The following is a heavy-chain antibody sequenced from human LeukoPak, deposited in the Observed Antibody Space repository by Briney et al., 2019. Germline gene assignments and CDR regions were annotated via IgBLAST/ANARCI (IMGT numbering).Heavy chain of an antibody. Sequence: SETLSLTCTVSGGSISSSSYYWGWIRQPPGKGLEWIGSIYYSGSTYYNPSLKSRVTISVDTSKNQFSLKLSSVTAADTAVYYCARIVTIGYCSSTSCSARYYYYMDVWGKGTTVTVSS. J-gene: IGHJ6*03. V-gene: IGHV4-39*07. CDR1: GGSISSSSYY. CDR2: IYYSGST. CDR3: ARIVTIGYCSSTSCSARYYYYMDV. D-gene: IGHD2-2*01.